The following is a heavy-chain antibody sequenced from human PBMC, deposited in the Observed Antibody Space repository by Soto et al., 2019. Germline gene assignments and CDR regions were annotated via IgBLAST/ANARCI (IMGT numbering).Heavy chain of an antibody. CDR2: INPSGGST. J-gene: IGHJ1*01. V-gene: IGHV1-46*03. CDR3: ARADGYCSGGSCYSGSAEYFQH. D-gene: IGHD2-15*01. Sequence: ASVTVSCKASGYTITSYYMHWVRPDPGQGLEWMGIINPSGGSTSYAQKFQGRVTMTRDTSTSTVYMELSSLRSEDTAVYYCARADGYCSGGSCYSGSAEYFQHWGQGTLVTVSS. CDR1: GYTITSYY.